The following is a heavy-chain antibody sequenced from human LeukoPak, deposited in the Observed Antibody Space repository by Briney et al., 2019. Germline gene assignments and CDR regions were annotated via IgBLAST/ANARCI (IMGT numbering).Heavy chain of an antibody. D-gene: IGHD3/OR15-3a*01. V-gene: IGHV3-7*01. J-gene: IGHJ4*02. CDR1: GFTFRRYW. CDR2: IKEDGSEK. Sequence: GGSLRLSCATSGFTFRRYWMTWVRQAPGKGLEWVANIKEDGSEKKYVDSVRGRFTISKDNAKSSVYLQMNSLRADDTAVYYCARDAGTGFDYWGQGTLVTVS. CDR3: ARDAGTGFDY.